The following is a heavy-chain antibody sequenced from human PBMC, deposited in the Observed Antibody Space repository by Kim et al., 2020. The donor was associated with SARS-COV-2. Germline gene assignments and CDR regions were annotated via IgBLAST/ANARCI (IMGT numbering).Heavy chain of an antibody. Sequence: TPSLKSRVTISVDTSKNQFSRKLSSVTAADTAVYYCARRSGSYGYNWFDPWGQGTLVTVSS. D-gene: IGHD1-26*01. CDR3: ARRSGSYGYNWFDP. V-gene: IGHV4-59*08. J-gene: IGHJ5*02.